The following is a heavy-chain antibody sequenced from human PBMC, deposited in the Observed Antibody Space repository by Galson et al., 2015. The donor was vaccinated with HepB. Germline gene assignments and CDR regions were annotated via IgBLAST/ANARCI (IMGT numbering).Heavy chain of an antibody. CDR3: VKDRRSGRMITFGGVKAN. CDR1: GFTFSSYA. CDR2: ISSNGGST. J-gene: IGHJ4*02. Sequence: SLRLSCAASGFTFSSYAMHWVRQAPGKGLEYVSAISSNGGSTYYADSVKGRFTISRDNSKNTLYLQMSSLRAEDTAVYYCVKDRRSGRMITFGGVKANWGQGTLVTVAS. D-gene: IGHD3-16*01. V-gene: IGHV3-64D*06.